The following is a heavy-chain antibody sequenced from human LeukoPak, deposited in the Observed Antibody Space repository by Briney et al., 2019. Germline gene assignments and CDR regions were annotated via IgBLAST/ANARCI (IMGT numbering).Heavy chain of an antibody. CDR2: IRSKAYGGTT. Sequence: GGSLRLSCAASGFTFSHYNMNWVRQAPGKGLEWVGFIRSKAYGGTTEYAASVKGRFTISRDDSKSIAYLQMNSLKTEDTAVYYCSGSFGELTFFDYWGQGTLVTVSS. CDR1: GFTFSHYN. J-gene: IGHJ4*02. CDR3: SGSFGELTFFDY. V-gene: IGHV3-49*04. D-gene: IGHD3-10*01.